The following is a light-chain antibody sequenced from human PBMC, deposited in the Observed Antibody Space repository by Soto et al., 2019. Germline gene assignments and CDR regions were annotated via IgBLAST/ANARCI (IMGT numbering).Light chain of an antibody. CDR2: DVS. V-gene: IGKV1-5*01. J-gene: IGKJ1*01. Sequence: DIQMTQSPSTLSASVGDRVTITCRASQSISSWLAWYQQKPGKAPKLLIYDVSSLESGVPSRFSGSGSGTEFTLIISSLQPDDIDTSNSQNYTTFRTFVQRT. CDR3: QNYTTFRT. CDR1: QSISSW.